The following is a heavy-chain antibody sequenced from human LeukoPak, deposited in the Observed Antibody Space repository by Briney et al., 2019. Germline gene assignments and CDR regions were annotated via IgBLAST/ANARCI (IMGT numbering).Heavy chain of an antibody. CDR1: GFTFSGSA. CDR2: IRSKANSYAT. Sequence: GGSLRLSCAASGFTFSGSAMHWVRQASGKGLEWVGRIRSKANSYATAYAASVKGRFTISRDDSKNTAYLQMNSLKTEDTAVYYCTSPAVVVAAHWGQGTLVTVSS. V-gene: IGHV3-73*01. J-gene: IGHJ4*02. CDR3: TSPAVVVAAH. D-gene: IGHD2-15*01.